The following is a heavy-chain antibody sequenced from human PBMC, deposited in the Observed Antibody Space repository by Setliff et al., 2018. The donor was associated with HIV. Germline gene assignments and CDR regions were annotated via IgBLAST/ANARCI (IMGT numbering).Heavy chain of an antibody. D-gene: IGHD6-13*01. V-gene: IGHV4-59*12. Sequence: LSLTCTVSGGSMTRNYWSWIRQPPGKGLEWIGYIYYSGTTNYNPSLKSRVTFSVDMSKTQFSLKLSSVTAADTAVYYCARVPGRGGIAAAGYFDYWGQGTLVTVSS. J-gene: IGHJ4*02. CDR1: GGSMTRNY. CDR3: ARVPGRGGIAAAGYFDY. CDR2: IYYSGTT.